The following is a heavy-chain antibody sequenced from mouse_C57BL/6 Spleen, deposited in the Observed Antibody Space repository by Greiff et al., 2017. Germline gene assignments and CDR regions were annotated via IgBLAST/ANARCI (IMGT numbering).Heavy chain of an antibody. Sequence: QVQLQQPGAELVKPGASVKLSCKASGYTFTSYWMQWVNQRPGQGLEWIGEIDPSDSYTNYNQKFKGKATLTVDTSSSTAYMQLSSLTSEDSAVYYCAGASNGYYAMDYWGQGTSVTVSS. D-gene: IGHD2-10*02. CDR3: AGASNGYYAMDY. J-gene: IGHJ4*01. V-gene: IGHV1-50*01. CDR2: IDPSDSYT. CDR1: GYTFTSYW.